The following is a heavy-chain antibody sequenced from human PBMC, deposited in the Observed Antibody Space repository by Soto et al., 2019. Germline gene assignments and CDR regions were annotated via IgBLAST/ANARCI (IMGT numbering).Heavy chain of an antibody. Sequence: QVQLVESGGGVVQPGRSLRLSCVASGFTFSSYGMHWVRQAPGKGLEWVAIISYDGSNTYYADSVKGRFTISRDNSKNTLYLQMNSLRAEDTSVYYCAKEGARSGSYDIYSSDYFDYLGQGTLVTVSS. CDR3: AKEGARSGSYDIYSSDYFDY. CDR2: ISYDGSNT. J-gene: IGHJ4*02. V-gene: IGHV3-30*18. CDR1: GFTFSSYG. D-gene: IGHD1-26*01.